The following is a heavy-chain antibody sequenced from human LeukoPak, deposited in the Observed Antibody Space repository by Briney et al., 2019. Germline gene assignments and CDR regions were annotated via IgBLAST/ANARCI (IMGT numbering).Heavy chain of an antibody. J-gene: IGHJ4*02. CDR1: GFTFNTSG. V-gene: IGHV1-58*01. CDR3: AAVCSHNCGPDS. CDR2: IGADRGKA. D-gene: IGHD1-1*01. Sequence: ASVKVSCKASGFTFNTSGVQWVRQARGQRLEWIGLIGADRGKANYAQKFQERVTITRDLSTSTAYMELTSLRSEDTAVYYCAAVCSHNCGPDSWGQGTLVTVSA.